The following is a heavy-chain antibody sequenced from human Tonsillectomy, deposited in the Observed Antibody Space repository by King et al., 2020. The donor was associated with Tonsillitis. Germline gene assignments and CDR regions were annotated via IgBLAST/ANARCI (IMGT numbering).Heavy chain of an antibody. V-gene: IGHV3-15*01. CDR3: TTLTYSSSPDYYYGVDV. CDR1: GFTFSNAW. Sequence: VQLVESGGGLVKPGGSLRLSCAASGFTFSNAWMSWVRQAPGKGLEWVGRIKSKTDGGTTDYAAPVKGRFTISRDDTKNTFYLQMNSLKTEDTAVYYCTTLTYSSSPDYYYGVDVWGQGTTVTVSS. CDR2: IKSKTDGGTT. D-gene: IGHD6-6*01. J-gene: IGHJ6*02.